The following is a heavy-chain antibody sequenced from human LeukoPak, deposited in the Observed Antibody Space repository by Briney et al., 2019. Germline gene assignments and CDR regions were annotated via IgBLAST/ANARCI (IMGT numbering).Heavy chain of an antibody. CDR1: GGSISNYY. J-gene: IGHJ4*02. V-gene: IGHV4-59*12. Sequence: SETLSLTCTVSGGSISNYYWSWIRQPPGKGLEWIGYIYYSGSTNYNPSLRSRVTISVDTSKNQFSLKLSSVTAADTAVYYCASVVVAAFRYWGQGTLVTVSS. CDR2: IYYSGST. D-gene: IGHD2-15*01. CDR3: ASVVVAAFRY.